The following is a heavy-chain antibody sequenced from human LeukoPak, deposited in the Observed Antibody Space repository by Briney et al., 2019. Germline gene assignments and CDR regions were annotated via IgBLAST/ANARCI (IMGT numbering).Heavy chain of an antibody. CDR3: ARDYVTPGITGTTSPLDY. V-gene: IGHV3-23*01. J-gene: IGHJ4*02. CDR2: IIENGYDK. D-gene: IGHD1-7*01. CDR1: GFTFSTFA. Sequence: GGSLRPSCAASGFTFSTFAMSWVRQAPGKGLEWVSGIIENGYDKYYADSVKGRFTISRDNSKNTLYLQMNSLRADDTAVYYCARDYVTPGITGTTSPLDYWGQGILVSVSS.